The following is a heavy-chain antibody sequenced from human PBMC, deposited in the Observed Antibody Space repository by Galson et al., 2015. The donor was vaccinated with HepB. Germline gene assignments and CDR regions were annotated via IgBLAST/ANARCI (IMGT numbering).Heavy chain of an antibody. D-gene: IGHD2-15*01. J-gene: IGHJ4*02. CDR3: TGSLGY. V-gene: IGHV3-15*01. CDR1: GFTFSNTW. CDR2: IKRNCDGGTT. Sequence: SLRLSCAASGFTFSNTWMTWVRQAPGKGLEWVGRIKRNCDGGTTDYAAPVQGRFTISRDDSTNTLYLQMNSLKTDDTAVYFCTGSLGYWGQGTLVTVSS.